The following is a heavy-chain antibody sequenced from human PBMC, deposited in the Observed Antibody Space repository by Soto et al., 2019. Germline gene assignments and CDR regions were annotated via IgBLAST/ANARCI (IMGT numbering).Heavy chain of an antibody. V-gene: IGHV3-30*04. CDR3: ARVGVGYCSGGSCYTSSNNWFDP. D-gene: IGHD2-15*01. CDR1: GFTFSTYI. J-gene: IGHJ5*02. CDR2: IFPNGRDK. Sequence: PGGSLRLSCAASGFTFSTYIMHWVRQAPGKGLEWVAIIFPNGRDKDYADSVKGRFTISRDNSNNRLYLQMDSLRPEDTAVYYCARVGVGYCSGGSCYTSSNNWFDPWGQGTLVTVSS.